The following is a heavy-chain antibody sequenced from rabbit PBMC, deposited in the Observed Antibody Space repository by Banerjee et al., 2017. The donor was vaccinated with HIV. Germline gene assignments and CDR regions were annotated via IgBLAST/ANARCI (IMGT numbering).Heavy chain of an antibody. CDR1: GFDFSSYS. D-gene: IGHD7-1*01. J-gene: IGHJ4*01. V-gene: IGHV1S45*01. CDR3: ARDAGYAGYHFNL. CDR2: IDAGRGGRT. Sequence: QEQLVESGGGLVQPGGSLKLSCKASGFDFSSYSMQWVRQAPGKGLEWIACIDAGRGGRTDYASWGKGRFTISKTSSTTVTLQMTSLTAADTATYFCARDAGYAGYHFNLWGQGTLVTVS.